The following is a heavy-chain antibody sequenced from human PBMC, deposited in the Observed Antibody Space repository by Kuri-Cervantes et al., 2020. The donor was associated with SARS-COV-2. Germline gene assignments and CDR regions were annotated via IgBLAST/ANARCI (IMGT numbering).Heavy chain of an antibody. J-gene: IGHJ4*02. CDR2: IKQDGSEK. D-gene: IGHD2-21*02. CDR3: ARDLVTRPY. V-gene: IGHV3-7*01. Sequence: GGSLRLSCAASGFTFDNYAMHWVRQAPGKGLEWVANIKQDGSEKYYVDSVKGRFTISRDNAENSLYLQMNSLRAEDTAVYYCARDLVTRPYWGQGTLVTVSS. CDR1: GFTFDNYA.